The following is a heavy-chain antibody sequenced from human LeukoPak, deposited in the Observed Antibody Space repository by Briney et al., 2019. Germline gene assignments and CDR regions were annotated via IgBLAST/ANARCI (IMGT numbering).Heavy chain of an antibody. CDR2: ISSSSATI. Sequence: PGGSLRLSCAASGFTFSSYSMNWVRQAPGKGLEWVSYISSSSATIYYADSVKGRFTISRDNSKNTLYLQMNSLRAEDTAVYYCARAGSSHLSYGDYWGQGTLVTVSS. D-gene: IGHD5-18*01. V-gene: IGHV3-48*01. CDR1: GFTFSSYS. J-gene: IGHJ4*02. CDR3: ARAGSSHLSYGDY.